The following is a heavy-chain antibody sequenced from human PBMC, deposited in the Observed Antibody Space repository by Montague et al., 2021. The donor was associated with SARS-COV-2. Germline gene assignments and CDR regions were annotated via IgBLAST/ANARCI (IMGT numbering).Heavy chain of an antibody. J-gene: IGHJ4*02. D-gene: IGHD3-22*01. CDR3: ARGYDSSGYQY. CDR2: IKQDGSEK. Sequence: SLRLSCAASRFTFSTFWMTWVRQVPGKGLEWVANIKQDGSEKYYLDSVKGRFTISRDNAKNSLYLQLDSLRAEDTAVYYCARGYDSSGYQYWGQGTLVTVSS. V-gene: IGHV3-7*05. CDR1: RFTFSTFW.